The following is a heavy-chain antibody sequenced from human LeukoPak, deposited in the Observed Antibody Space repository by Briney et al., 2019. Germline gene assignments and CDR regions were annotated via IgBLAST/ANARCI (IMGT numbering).Heavy chain of an antibody. Sequence: GGSLRLSCAASGFTFDDYAMHWVRQAPGKGLEWVSGISWNSGSIGYADSVKGRFTISRDNAKNSLYLQMNSLRAEDTALYYCAKDMVRGVMVSNWFDPWGLGTLVTVSS. CDR2: ISWNSGSI. CDR1: GFTFDDYA. CDR3: AKDMVRGVMVSNWFDP. D-gene: IGHD3-10*01. V-gene: IGHV3-9*01. J-gene: IGHJ5*02.